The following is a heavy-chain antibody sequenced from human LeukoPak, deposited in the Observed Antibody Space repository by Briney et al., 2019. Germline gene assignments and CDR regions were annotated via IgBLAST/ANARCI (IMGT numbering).Heavy chain of an antibody. V-gene: IGHV1-8*01. CDR3: ARGAPGSYCSGGSCPYFDY. CDR1: GYTFTSYD. CDR2: MNPNRGNT. Sequence: ASVKVSCKASGYTFTSYDINRVRPATGEGVGWMGHMNPNRGNTGYAQKFQGRVTMTRNSAISTAYMELSSLRSEDTAVYYCARGAPGSYCSGGSCPYFDYWGQGTLVSVSS. D-gene: IGHD2-15*01. J-gene: IGHJ4*02.